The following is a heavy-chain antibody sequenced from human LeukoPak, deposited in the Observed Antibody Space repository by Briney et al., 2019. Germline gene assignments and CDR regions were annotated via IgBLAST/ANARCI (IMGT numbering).Heavy chain of an antibody. D-gene: IGHD3-22*01. Sequence: ASVKVSCKASGYTFTSYYMHWVRQAPGQGLEWMGIINPSGGSTSYAQKFQGRVTMTRDTSTSTVYMELSSLRSEDTAVYYCARDYEYYDSSGYRGNAFDIWGQGTMVTVSS. CDR3: ARDYEYYDSSGYRGNAFDI. J-gene: IGHJ3*02. V-gene: IGHV1-46*01. CDR1: GYTFTSYY. CDR2: INPSGGST.